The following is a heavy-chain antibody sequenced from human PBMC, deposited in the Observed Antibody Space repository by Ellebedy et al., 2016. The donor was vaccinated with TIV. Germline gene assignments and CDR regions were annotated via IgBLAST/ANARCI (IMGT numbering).Heavy chain of an antibody. CDR1: GNSITSSY. Sequence: AASVKVSCKASGNSITSSYLHWVRQAPGQGLEWMGVISPSGGSTSYAQKFHGRVNMTRDTSTRTVYKELIRLTSDDTAGYYCARGTYRSGCYFDYWGPGTLVTVSS. CDR3: ARGTYRSGCYFDY. CDR2: ISPSGGST. V-gene: IGHV1-46*01. J-gene: IGHJ4*02. D-gene: IGHD6-19*01.